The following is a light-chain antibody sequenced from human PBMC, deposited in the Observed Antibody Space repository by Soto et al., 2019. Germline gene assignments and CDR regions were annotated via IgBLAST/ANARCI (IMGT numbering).Light chain of an antibody. J-gene: IGKJ1*01. CDR3: QQYVSSPWA. V-gene: IGKV3-20*01. CDR2: GAS. Sequence: VLTPSSGTLSWSPAATATRSCRASQSVSASYLAWYQQKPGQAPRLLIYGASSRATGIPDRFSGSGSGTDFTLTISGLEPEDFAVYYCQQYVSSPWAFGQGTKVDIK. CDR1: QSVSASY.